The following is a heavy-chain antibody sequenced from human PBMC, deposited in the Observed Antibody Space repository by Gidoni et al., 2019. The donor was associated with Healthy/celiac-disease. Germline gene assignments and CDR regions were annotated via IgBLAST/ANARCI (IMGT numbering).Heavy chain of an antibody. CDR3: SSCSGGSCYSWDYYGMDV. D-gene: IGHD2-15*01. J-gene: IGHJ6*02. CDR1: GFTFSSYS. Sequence: VQLVESGGGLVKPGGSLRLSCAASGFTFSSYSMNWVRKAPGKGLACVSSISSSSSYIYDADSVKGRFTISRDNAKNSLYLQMNSLRAEDTAVYYCSSCSGGSCYSWDYYGMDVWGQGTTVTVSS. V-gene: IGHV3-21*01. CDR2: ISSSSSYI.